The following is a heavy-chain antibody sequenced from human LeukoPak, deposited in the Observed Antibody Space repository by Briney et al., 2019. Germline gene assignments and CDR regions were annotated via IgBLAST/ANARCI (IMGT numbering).Heavy chain of an antibody. J-gene: IGHJ4*02. CDR3: AKGNAGSYSPIFDY. Sequence: PGGSLRLPCAASGFTFSNYAMSWVRQAPGKGLEWVSHISGDGGSTNYADSVKGRFTISRDNSKDTLYLQVNSLRAEDTGVYFCAKGNAGSYSPIFDYWGQGTLVTVSS. CDR2: ISGDGGST. D-gene: IGHD1-26*01. CDR1: GFTFSNYA. V-gene: IGHV3-23*01.